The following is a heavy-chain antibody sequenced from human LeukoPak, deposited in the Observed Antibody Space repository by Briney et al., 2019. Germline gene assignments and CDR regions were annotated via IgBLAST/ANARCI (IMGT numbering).Heavy chain of an antibody. CDR1: GFTFSDYY. CDR3: ARGGHGAAGQ. CDR2: ISPSTTHT. Sequence: PGGSLRLSCAASGFTFSDYYMSWSRQAPGKGLEWLSYISPSTTHTSYADSVKGRFTISRDNAKNLLFLQMNSLRAEDTAVYYCARGGHGAAGQWGQGTLVIVSS. D-gene: IGHD1-26*01. V-gene: IGHV3-11*05. J-gene: IGHJ4*02.